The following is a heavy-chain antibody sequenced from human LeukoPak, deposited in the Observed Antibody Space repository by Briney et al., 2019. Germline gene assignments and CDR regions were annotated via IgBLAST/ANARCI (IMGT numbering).Heavy chain of an antibody. CDR2: ISDYSGNT. D-gene: IGHD3-10*01. CDR1: GYSLSSNG. Sequence: PEASVKVSCKASGYSLSSNGISWARQAPGQGLEWMGWISDYSGNTKYAQNFQDRVTLTTDRSTNTAYMELRSLRSDDTAVYYCARDPRVTMAIDAFDIWGQGTMVTVSS. CDR3: ARDPRVTMAIDAFDI. J-gene: IGHJ3*02. V-gene: IGHV1-18*01.